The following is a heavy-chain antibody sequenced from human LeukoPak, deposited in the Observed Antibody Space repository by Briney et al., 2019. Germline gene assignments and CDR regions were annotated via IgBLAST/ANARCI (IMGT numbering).Heavy chain of an antibody. CDR3: ARDDSSGYRSYYFDY. CDR2: ISGSGGST. J-gene: IGHJ4*02. Sequence: PGGSLRLSCAASGFTFSSYAMSWVRQAPGKGLEWVSRISGSGGSTYYADSVKGRFTISRDNAKNSLYLQMNSLRAEDTAVYYCARDDSSGYRSYYFDYWGQGTLVTVSS. D-gene: IGHD3-22*01. CDR1: GFTFSSYA. V-gene: IGHV3-23*01.